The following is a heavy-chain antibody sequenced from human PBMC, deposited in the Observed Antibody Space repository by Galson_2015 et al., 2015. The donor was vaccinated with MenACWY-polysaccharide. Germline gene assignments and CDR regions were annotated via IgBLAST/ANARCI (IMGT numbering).Heavy chain of an antibody. CDR1: GFSVSSDY. J-gene: IGHJ1*01. CDR3: ASSTTWAEYFQN. CDR2: FSINGDT. V-gene: IGHV3-66*02. D-gene: IGHD2-2*01. Sequence: SLRLSCAASGFSVSSDYMNWVRQAPGTGLEWVSLFSINGDTFYTDSVKGRFTISRDDSRNTLYLQMNSLRAEDTAVYYCASSTTWAEYFQNWGQGTVVTVSS.